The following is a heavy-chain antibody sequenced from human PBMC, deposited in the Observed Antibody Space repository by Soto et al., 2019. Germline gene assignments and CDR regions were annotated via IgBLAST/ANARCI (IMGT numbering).Heavy chain of an antibody. CDR3: ARLYCSSTSCNYGMDV. V-gene: IGHV5-10-1*01. CDR2: IDPSDSYT. D-gene: IGHD2-2*01. Sequence: GESLKISCKGSGYSFTSYWISWVRQMPGKGLEWMGRIDPSDSYTNYSPSFQGHVTISADKSISTAYLQWSSLKASDTAMYYCARLYCSSTSCNYGMDVWGQGXTVTVYS. J-gene: IGHJ6*02. CDR1: GYSFTSYW.